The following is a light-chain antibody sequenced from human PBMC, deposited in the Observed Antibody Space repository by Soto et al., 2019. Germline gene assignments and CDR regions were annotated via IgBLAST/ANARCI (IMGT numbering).Light chain of an antibody. CDR3: QSYDSSLSAYYV. J-gene: IGLJ1*01. V-gene: IGLV1-40*01. Sequence: QSVLTQPPSVSGAPGPRVTISCTGSSSNIGAGYDVHWYQQLPGTAPKLLIYGNSNRPSGVPDRFSGSKSGTSASLAITGLQAEDEADYYCQSYDSSLSAYYVFGTGTKLTVL. CDR2: GNS. CDR1: SSNIGAGYD.